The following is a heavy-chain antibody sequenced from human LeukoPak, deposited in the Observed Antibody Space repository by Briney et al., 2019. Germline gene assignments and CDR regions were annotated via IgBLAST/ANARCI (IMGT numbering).Heavy chain of an antibody. CDR3: AREGVLLWFGESLPWFDP. J-gene: IGHJ5*02. Sequence: SETLSLTCTVSGGSISSSSYYWGWIRQPPGKGLEWIGSIYYSGSTYYNPSLKSRVTISVDTSKNQFSLKLSSVTAADTAVYYCAREGVLLWFGESLPWFDPWGQGTLVTVSS. CDR1: GGSISSSSYY. D-gene: IGHD3-10*01. CDR2: IYYSGST. V-gene: IGHV4-39*02.